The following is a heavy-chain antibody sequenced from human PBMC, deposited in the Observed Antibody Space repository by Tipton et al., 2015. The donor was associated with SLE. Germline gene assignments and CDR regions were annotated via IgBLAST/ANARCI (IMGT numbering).Heavy chain of an antibody. CDR2: INPNSGGA. CDR1: GYSFSGYY. V-gene: IGHV1-2*06. J-gene: IGHJ6*02. D-gene: IGHD3-10*01. Sequence: QLVQSGAEVKKPGASMQVSCKASGYSFSGYYMHWVRQAPGQGLEWIGRINPNSGGATYAQKFQGRVTMTRDTSITTGYMELSRLRSDDTAVYYCARGPLWSEYHYYGMDVWGQGTTVTVSS. CDR3: ARGPLWSEYHYYGMDV.